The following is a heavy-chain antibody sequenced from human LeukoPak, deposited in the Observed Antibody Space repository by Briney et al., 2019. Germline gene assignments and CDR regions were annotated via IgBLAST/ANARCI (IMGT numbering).Heavy chain of an antibody. D-gene: IGHD2-15*01. J-gene: IGHJ4*02. Sequence: GGPLRLSCTASGFTFSTYAISWVRQAPGKGLDRASTISGSGATPNYANSVEGRFTISRDNSKNTLYLQLNSLRAEDTAVYYCAKGRGYCSGGSCYTDYWGQESLVTVSS. CDR3: AKGRGYCSGGSCYTDY. CDR2: ISGSGATP. V-gene: IGHV3-23*01. CDR1: GFTFSTYA.